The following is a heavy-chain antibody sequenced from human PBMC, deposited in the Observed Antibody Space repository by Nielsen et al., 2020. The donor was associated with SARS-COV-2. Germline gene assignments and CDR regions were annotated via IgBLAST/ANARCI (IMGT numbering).Heavy chain of an antibody. CDR2: IYYSGST. J-gene: IGHJ4*02. D-gene: IGHD3-16*02. V-gene: IGHV4-59*08. CDR1: GGSFSGYY. CDR3: ARHERLGELSSPHYFDY. Sequence: SETLSLTCAVYGGSFSGYYWSWIRQPPGKGLEWIGYIYYSGSTNYNPSLKSRVTISVDTSKNQFSLKLSSVTAADTAVYYCARHERLGELSSPHYFDYWGQGTLVTVSS.